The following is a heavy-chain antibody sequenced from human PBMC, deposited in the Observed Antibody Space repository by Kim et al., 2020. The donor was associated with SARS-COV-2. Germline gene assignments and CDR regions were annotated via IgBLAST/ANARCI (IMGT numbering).Heavy chain of an antibody. CDR1: GFTFSSYT. D-gene: IGHD5-12*01. CDR2: ITGGGGRT. J-gene: IGHJ4*02. V-gene: IGHV3-23*01. CDR3: AKGYHENIDRTTPDC. Sequence: GGSLRLSCAASGFTFSSYTMSWVRQAPGKGLEWVSAITGGGGRTYYADSVKGRFTISRDNSKNTLHLQVNSLRAEDTALYYCAKGYHENIDRTTPDCWGQGTQVTVS.